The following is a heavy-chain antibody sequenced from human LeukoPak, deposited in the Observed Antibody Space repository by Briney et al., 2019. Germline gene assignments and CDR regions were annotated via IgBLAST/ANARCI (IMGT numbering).Heavy chain of an antibody. CDR1: GYTFTSYY. V-gene: IGHV1-46*01. CDR2: INPSGGST. CDR3: AASEDFWSGYLYYFDY. Sequence: ASVKVSCKASGYTFTSYYMHWVRQAPGQGLEWMGIINPSGGSTSYAQKFQGRVTITRDMSTSTAYMELSSLRSEDTAVYYCAASEDFWSGYLYYFDYWGQGTLVTVSS. J-gene: IGHJ4*02. D-gene: IGHD3-3*01.